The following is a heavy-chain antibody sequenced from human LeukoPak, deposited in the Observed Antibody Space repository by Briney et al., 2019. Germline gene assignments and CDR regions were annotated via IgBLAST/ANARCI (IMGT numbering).Heavy chain of an antibody. D-gene: IGHD3-3*01. CDR1: GFKFSKYV. Sequence: PGGSLRLSCAASGFKFSKYVMRWVRQDPGKGLEWVSGISGDGITTFYADSVRGRFTISRDNSKNTVYLRMNSLRAEDTAVYYCAKAVTLFGVVWGAYFDYWGQGTLVSVSS. CDR2: ISGDGITT. CDR3: AKAVTLFGVVWGAYFDY. V-gene: IGHV3-23*01. J-gene: IGHJ4*02.